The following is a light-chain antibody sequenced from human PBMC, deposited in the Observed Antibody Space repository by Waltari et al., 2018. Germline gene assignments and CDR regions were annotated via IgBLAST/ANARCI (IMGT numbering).Light chain of an antibody. CDR2: QAS. Sequence: DIILTQSPASVAVSPGQRATITCRASESVSIFGVSLIHWYQQRSGQTPKLLIYQASVKDTGVPGRFSGYGSGIDFTLAIDPVEADDASTYYCLQSKNSPWTFGQGTKVEIK. CDR1: ESVSIFGVSL. J-gene: IGKJ1*01. CDR3: LQSKNSPWT. V-gene: IGKV3D-20*02.